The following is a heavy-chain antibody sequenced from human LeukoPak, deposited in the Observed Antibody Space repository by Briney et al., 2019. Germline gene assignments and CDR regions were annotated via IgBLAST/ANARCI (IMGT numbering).Heavy chain of an antibody. CDR1: GFTFSNAW. CDR2: IKSKTDGWTT. Sequence: PGGSLRLSCAASGFTFSNAWMSWVRQAPGKGLEWVGRIKSKTDGWTTDYAAPVKGRFTISRDDSKNTLYLQMNSLKTEDTAVYYGTTMYSYWGQGTLVTGSS. V-gene: IGHV3-15*01. CDR3: TTMYSY. J-gene: IGHJ4*02. D-gene: IGHD2-21*01.